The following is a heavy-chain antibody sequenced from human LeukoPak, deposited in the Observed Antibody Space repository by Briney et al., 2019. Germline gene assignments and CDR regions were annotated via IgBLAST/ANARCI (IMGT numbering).Heavy chain of an antibody. D-gene: IGHD3-22*01. V-gene: IGHV1-8*03. Sequence: GASVKVSCKASGYTFTSYDINWVRQATGQGLEWMGWMNPNSGNTGYAQKFQGRVTITRNTSISTAYMELSSLRSEDTAVYYCAREQVVAGDDAFDIWGQGTMVTVSS. CDR2: MNPNSGNT. J-gene: IGHJ3*02. CDR3: AREQVVAGDDAFDI. CDR1: GYTFTSYD.